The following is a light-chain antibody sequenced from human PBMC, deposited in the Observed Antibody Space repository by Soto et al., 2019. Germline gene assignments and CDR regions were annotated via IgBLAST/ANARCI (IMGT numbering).Light chain of an antibody. Sequence: DIQMTQSPSSLSASVGDRVTITCRASQSISSYLNWYQQKPGKAPKLLIYAASSLQSGVPSRFSGCGSGTDFTLTISSLQPEDFATYYCQQSYSTPGLTFGPGTKVDIK. CDR2: AAS. CDR1: QSISSY. CDR3: QQSYSTPGLT. J-gene: IGKJ3*01. V-gene: IGKV1-39*01.